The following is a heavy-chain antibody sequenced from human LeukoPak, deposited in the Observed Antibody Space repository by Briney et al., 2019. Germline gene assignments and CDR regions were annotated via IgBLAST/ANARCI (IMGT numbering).Heavy chain of an antibody. CDR2: IKQDGSEK. J-gene: IGHJ4*02. D-gene: IGHD4-17*01. CDR3: XXXGXATVTTVDY. Sequence: XRQXPGXXLXXVANIKQDGSEKYYADSVKGRFTISRXXXKKXXYXQMNRLRAEDTAVYYCXXXGXATVTTVDYWGQGTLVTVSS. V-gene: IGHV3-7*03.